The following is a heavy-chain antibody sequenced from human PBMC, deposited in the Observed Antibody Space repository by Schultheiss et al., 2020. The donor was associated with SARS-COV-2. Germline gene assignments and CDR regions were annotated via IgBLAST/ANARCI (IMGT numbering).Heavy chain of an antibody. J-gene: IGHJ4*02. CDR3: ARDRLVWFGELLSYYFDY. Sequence: GESLKISCAASGLTFSKYAMSWVRQAPGKGLEWVAVIWYDGSNKYHADSVKGRFTISRDNSKNTLYLQMNSLRAEDTAVYYCARDRLVWFGELLSYYFDYWGQGTLVTVSS. V-gene: IGHV3-33*08. CDR1: GLTFSKYA. CDR2: IWYDGSNK. D-gene: IGHD3-10*01.